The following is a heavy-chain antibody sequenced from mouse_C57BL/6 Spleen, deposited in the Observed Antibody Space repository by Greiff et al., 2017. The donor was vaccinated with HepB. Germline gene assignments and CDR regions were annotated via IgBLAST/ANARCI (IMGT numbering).Heavy chain of an antibody. D-gene: IGHD2-14*01. J-gene: IGHJ4*01. CDR1: GYTFTDYY. V-gene: IGHV1-26*01. CDR2: INPNNGGT. CDR3: ARRTNYRGAMDY. Sequence: VQLQQSGPELVKPGASVKISCKASGYTFTDYYMNWVKQSHGKSLEWIGDINPNNGGTSYNQKFKGKATLTVDKSSSTAYMELRSLTSEDSAVYYCARRTNYRGAMDYWGQGTSVTVSS.